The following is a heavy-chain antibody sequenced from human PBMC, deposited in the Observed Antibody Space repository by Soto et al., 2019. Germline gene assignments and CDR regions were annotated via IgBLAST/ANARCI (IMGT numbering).Heavy chain of an antibody. Sequence: GESLKISCKGSGYSFTSYWIGWVRQMPGKGLEWMGIIYPGDSDTRYSPSFQGQVTISADKSISTAYLQWSSLKASDTAMYYCARHHAAGSPYYYYYMDVWGKGTKVTVSS. CDR3: ARHHAAGSPYYYYYMDV. D-gene: IGHD6-13*01. CDR1: GYSFTSYW. V-gene: IGHV5-51*01. CDR2: IYPGDSDT. J-gene: IGHJ6*03.